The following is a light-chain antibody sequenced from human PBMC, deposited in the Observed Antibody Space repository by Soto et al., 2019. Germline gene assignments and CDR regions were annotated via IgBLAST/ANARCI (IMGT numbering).Light chain of an antibody. J-gene: IGKJ3*01. CDR1: QSVSSSY. V-gene: IGKV3-20*01. CDR3: QQYGSSPFT. CDR2: GAS. Sequence: EIVLTQSPGTLSLSPGERATLSCRASQSVSSSYLAWYQQKPGQTPRLLFYGASSRATRIPDRFSGSGSGTDFTLAISRLGPEYFAVYYCQQYGSSPFTFGPGTKVDIK.